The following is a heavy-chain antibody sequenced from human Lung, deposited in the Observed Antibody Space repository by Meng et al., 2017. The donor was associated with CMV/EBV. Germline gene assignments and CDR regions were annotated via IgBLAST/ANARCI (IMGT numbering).Heavy chain of an antibody. V-gene: IGHV3-7*04. Sequence: GESXKISCAASGFSIRDYWMSWVRQAPGKGLEWVANINQDASERYYVDSVKGRFTISRDNAENSLYLQMSSLRVGDTAIYYCARAGAYHDFWTAKEGGYYYYGMDVWGQGTTVTVSS. D-gene: IGHD3/OR15-3a*01. CDR2: INQDASER. J-gene: IGHJ6*02. CDR3: ARAGAYHDFWTAKEGGYYYYGMDV. CDR1: GFSIRDYW.